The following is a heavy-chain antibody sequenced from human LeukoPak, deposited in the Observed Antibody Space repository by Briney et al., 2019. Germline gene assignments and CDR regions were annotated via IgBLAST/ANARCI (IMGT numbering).Heavy chain of an antibody. CDR1: GGSFSGYY. CDR3: ARRRGSSSIH. CDR2: INHSGST. Sequence: SETLSLTCAVYGGSFSGYYWSWIRQPPGKGLEWIGEINHSGSTNYNLSLKSRVTISVDTSKNQFSLKLSSVTAADTAVYYCARRRGSSSIHWGQGTLVTVSS. J-gene: IGHJ4*02. D-gene: IGHD6-6*01. V-gene: IGHV4-34*01.